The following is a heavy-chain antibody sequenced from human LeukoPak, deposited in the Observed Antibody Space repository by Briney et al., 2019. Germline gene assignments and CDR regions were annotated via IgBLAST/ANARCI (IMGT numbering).Heavy chain of an antibody. CDR1: GGSVSSCA. V-gene: IGHV1-69*04. CDR2: IIPILGIA. J-gene: IGHJ6*01. CDR3: ASCIAAAFDYGRDV. D-gene: IGHD6-13*01. Sequence: SVNFSCKATGGSVSSCAISWVRQRPGQGHEWMGRIIPILGIANYAQKFQGRVTITADKSTSTAYMELSSLRSEDTAVYYCASCIAAAFDYGRDVWGQGTTVIVPS.